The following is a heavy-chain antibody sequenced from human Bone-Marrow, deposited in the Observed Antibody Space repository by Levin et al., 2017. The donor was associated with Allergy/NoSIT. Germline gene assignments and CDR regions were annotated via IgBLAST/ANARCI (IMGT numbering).Heavy chain of an antibody. Sequence: VRSLRLSCAGFGFSVANSFMNWVRQAPGKGLEWVSLSYSGGDTDYADSVKGRFTMSRDNSKNTVHLEMSSLRADDTAVYYCARGPEATYDGMDVWGQGTTVTVSS. J-gene: IGHJ6*02. V-gene: IGHV3-53*01. CDR3: ARGPEATYDGMDV. CDR1: GFSVANSF. CDR2: SYSGGDT.